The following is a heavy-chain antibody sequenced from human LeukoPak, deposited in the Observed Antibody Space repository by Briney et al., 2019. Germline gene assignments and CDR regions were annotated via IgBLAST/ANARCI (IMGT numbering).Heavy chain of an antibody. Sequence: SETLSLTCTVSGDSISSYYWSWIRQPAGKGLEWIGRIYTSGSTNYNPSLKSRVTMSVDTSKNQFSLKLSSVTAADTAAYYCAREPLWFGELSTRYYYYMDVWGKGTTVTISS. J-gene: IGHJ6*03. D-gene: IGHD3-10*01. CDR3: AREPLWFGELSTRYYYYMDV. V-gene: IGHV4-4*07. CDR1: GDSISSYY. CDR2: IYTSGST.